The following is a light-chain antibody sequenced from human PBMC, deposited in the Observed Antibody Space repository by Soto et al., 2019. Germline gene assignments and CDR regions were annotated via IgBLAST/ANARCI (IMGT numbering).Light chain of an antibody. V-gene: IGKV3-20*01. CDR3: QQYCSAPPYT. Sequence: EIVLTQSPGTLSLSPGERATLSCRASQSVSSSYLAWYQQKTGQAPRLLIYGASSKATGIPDRFSGSRSGTDFTLIISSMQPEDDAVYYCQQYCSAPPYTFGQGTKLEVK. CDR2: GAS. J-gene: IGKJ2*01. CDR1: QSVSSSY.